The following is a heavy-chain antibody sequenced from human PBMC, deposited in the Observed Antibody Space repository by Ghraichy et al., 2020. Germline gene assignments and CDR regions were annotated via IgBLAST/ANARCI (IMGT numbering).Heavy chain of an antibody. CDR1: GYTFTSYG. CDR2: ISAYNGNT. J-gene: IGHJ6*02. CDR3: AREGGSWAAAPNYDFWSGYILGYYYGMDV. Sequence: ASVKVSCKASGYTFTSYGISWVRQAPGQGLEWMGWISAYNGNTNYAQKLQGRVTMTTDTSTSTAYMELRSLRSADTAVYYCAREGGSWAAAPNYDFWSGYILGYYYGMDVWGQGTTVTVSS. D-gene: IGHD3-3*01. V-gene: IGHV1-18*01.